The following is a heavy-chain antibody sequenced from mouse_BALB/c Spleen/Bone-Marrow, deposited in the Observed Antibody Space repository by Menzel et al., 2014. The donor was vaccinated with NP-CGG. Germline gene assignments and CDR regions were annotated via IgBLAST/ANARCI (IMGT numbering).Heavy chain of an antibody. CDR2: IRLKSNNYAT. CDR3: TRRGRGYAMDY. J-gene: IGHJ4*01. CDR1: GFTFSNYW. V-gene: IGHV6-6*02. Sequence: EVKVEESGGGLVQPGGSMKLSCVASGFTFSNYWMNWVRQSPEKGLEWVAEIRLKSNNYATHYAESVKGRFTISRDDSKSSVYLQMNTLRAEDTGNYYCTRRGRGYAMDYWGQGTSVTVSS.